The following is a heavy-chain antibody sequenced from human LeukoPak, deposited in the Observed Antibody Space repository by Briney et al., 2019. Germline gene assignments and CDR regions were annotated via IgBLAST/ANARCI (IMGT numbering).Heavy chain of an antibody. CDR3: ARLRAAAGTVVWFDP. V-gene: IGHV4-39*01. CDR1: GGSFSSSSNY. D-gene: IGHD6-13*01. J-gene: IGHJ5*02. Sequence: SETLSLTCTVSGGSFSSSSNYWAWIRQPPGKGLEWIGSVHYTGSSFSNPSLKSRVTMSADTSKNQFSLRLSSVTAADMAVYYCARLRAAAGTVVWFDPWGQGTLVTVSS. CDR2: VHYTGSS.